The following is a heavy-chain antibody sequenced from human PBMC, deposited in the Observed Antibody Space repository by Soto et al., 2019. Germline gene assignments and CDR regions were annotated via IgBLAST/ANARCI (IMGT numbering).Heavy chain of an antibody. CDR3: VRDSPGYSRGADD. D-gene: IGHD5-12*01. J-gene: IGHJ4*02. CDR1: GFSFIDAW. CDR2: IKSRPAGGTT. V-gene: IGHV3-15*07. Sequence: EVQLVESGGGLVKPGGSLRLTCAASGFSFIDAWMNWVRQVPGKGLEWVGHIKSRPAGGTTVYAAPVQGRFSISRDDSRNTVYLQMNSLRTEDIALYYCVRDSPGYSRGADDWGQGTLVTVSS.